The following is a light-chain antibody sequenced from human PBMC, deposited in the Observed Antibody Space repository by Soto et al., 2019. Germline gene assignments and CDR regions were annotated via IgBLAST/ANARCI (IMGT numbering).Light chain of an antibody. CDR1: QNINSY. Sequence: AIRMTQSPSSLSASTGDTITITCRASQNINSYLAWYQQKPGKAPKLLIYAASTLQSGVPSRFSGSGSGTDFTLTVSGLQSEDFATYYCQQYFSYPQTFGGGTKVEIK. CDR2: AAS. CDR3: QQYFSYPQT. J-gene: IGKJ4*01. V-gene: IGKV1-8*01.